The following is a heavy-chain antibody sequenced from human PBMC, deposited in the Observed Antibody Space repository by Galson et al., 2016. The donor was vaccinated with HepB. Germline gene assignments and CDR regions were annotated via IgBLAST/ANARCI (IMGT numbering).Heavy chain of an antibody. Sequence: SVKVSCKASGYTFTSYGISWVRQAPGQGLEWMGWIKVYNDDTAYAQKFQDRVTMTTDRSATTAYMELRSLRSDDTAVYYCARSGYCSGDACYSEGLDVWGQGTTVTVSS. CDR1: GYTFTSYG. CDR3: ARSGYCSGDACYSEGLDV. D-gene: IGHD2-15*01. J-gene: IGHJ6*02. CDR2: IKVYNDDT. V-gene: IGHV1-18*01.